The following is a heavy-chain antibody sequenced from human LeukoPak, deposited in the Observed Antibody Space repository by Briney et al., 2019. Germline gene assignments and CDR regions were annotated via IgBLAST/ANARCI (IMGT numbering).Heavy chain of an antibody. J-gene: IGHJ6*03. CDR2: IIPIFGTA. Sequence: GASVKVSCKASGGTFSSYAISWVRQAPGQGLEWMGGIIPIFGTANYAQKFQGRVTITADESTSTAYMELSSLRSEDTAVYYCARETMVDYYYYYYMDVWGKGTTVTVSS. D-gene: IGHD3-10*01. V-gene: IGHV1-69*13. CDR1: GGTFSSYA. CDR3: ARETMVDYYYYYYMDV.